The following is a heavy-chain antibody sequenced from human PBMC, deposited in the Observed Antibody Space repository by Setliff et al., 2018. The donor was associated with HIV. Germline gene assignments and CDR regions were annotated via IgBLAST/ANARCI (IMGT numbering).Heavy chain of an antibody. CDR2: ISESGSNT. Sequence: GGSLSLSCAASGFTFSSFSMNWVRQAPGKGLEWISTISESGSNTYFADSVKGRFTVSRDNSKNMLYLQLNSLRVEDTALYYCTKNFFGGLWDWGQGTLVTVSS. J-gene: IGHJ4*02. CDR1: GFTFSSFS. CDR3: TKNFFGGLWD. D-gene: IGHD1-26*01. V-gene: IGHV3-23*01.